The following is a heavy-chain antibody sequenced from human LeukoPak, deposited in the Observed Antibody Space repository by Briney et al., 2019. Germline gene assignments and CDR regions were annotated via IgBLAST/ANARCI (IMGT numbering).Heavy chain of an antibody. J-gene: IGHJ5*02. CDR2: VYHSGTT. Sequence: SETLSLIRAVSGYSISSGYYWGWIRQPPGKGLEWIGSVYHSGTTYYNPSLKSRVTISIDTSKNQFSLNLSPVTAADTAVYYCARLPYYYGSGSWFDPWGQGTLVTVSS. CDR3: ARLPYYYGSGSWFDP. CDR1: GYSISSGYY. D-gene: IGHD3-10*01. V-gene: IGHV4-38-2*01.